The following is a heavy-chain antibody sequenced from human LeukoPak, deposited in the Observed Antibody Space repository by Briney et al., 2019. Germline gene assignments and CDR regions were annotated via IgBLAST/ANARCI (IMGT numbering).Heavy chain of an antibody. D-gene: IGHD4-17*01. CDR2: ISAYNGNT. V-gene: IGHV1-18*01. Sequence: ASVKVSCKASGGTFSSYAISWVRQAPGQGLEWMGWISAYNGNTNYAQKLQGRVTMTTDTSTSTAYMELRSLRSDDTAVYYCARESVWGMTTVPNYFDYWGQGTLVTVSS. CDR3: ARESVWGMTTVPNYFDY. CDR1: GGTFSSYA. J-gene: IGHJ4*02.